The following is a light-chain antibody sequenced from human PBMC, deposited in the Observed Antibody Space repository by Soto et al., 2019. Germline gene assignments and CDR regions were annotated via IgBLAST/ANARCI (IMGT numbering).Light chain of an antibody. J-gene: IGLJ2*01. V-gene: IGLV2-14*01. CDR3: SSYTSSSTLVV. CDR2: DVN. Sequence: QSALTQPASVSGSPGQSITISCTGTSSDVGGYNYVSWYQQHPDKAPKLIIYDVNNRPSGVSNRFSGSKSGNTASLTISGLQAEDEADYYCSSYTSSSTLVVFGGGTKVTVL. CDR1: SSDVGGYNY.